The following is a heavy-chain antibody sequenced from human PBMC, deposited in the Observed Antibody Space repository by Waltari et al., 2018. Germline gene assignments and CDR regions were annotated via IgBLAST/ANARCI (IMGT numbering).Heavy chain of an antibody. Sequence: QVQLQESGPGLVKPSETLSLTSAVSGDSINNYYWTWIRQPPGKEREWIAYIAYTGRTNYNPSLKSRVTIAVDTSKTHFSLKLTSVTAADTAVYYCGRSYDFWSGYPLDYWGPGSLVTVSS. J-gene: IGHJ4*02. V-gene: IGHV4-59*01. CDR2: IAYTGRT. CDR1: GDSINNYY. D-gene: IGHD3-3*01. CDR3: GRSYDFWSGYPLDY.